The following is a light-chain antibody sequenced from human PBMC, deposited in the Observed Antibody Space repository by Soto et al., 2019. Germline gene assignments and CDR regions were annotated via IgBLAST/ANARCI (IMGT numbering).Light chain of an antibody. CDR1: QSISSS. Sequence: DIQMTQSPSSLSASVGDRVTITCRASQSISSSLNWYQQKPGKSPKLLISAASSLQSGVPSRFSGSGSGTDFTLTISSLQPEDFATYYCQESYSTPHTFGQGTKLEIK. CDR3: QESYSTPHT. J-gene: IGKJ2*01. CDR2: AAS. V-gene: IGKV1-39*01.